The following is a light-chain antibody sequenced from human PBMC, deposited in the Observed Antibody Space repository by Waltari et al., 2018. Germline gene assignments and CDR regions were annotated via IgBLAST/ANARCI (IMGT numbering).Light chain of an antibody. J-gene: IGKJ4*01. V-gene: IGKV1-39*01. CDR1: QSISSY. CDR2: AAS. CDR3: QQSYSTLLT. Sequence: DIQMTQSPSSLSASVGDRVTIPCRASQSISSYLNWYQQKPGKAPRLLIYAASNLQSGVPSRFSGSGSGTDFTLTISSLQPEDFATYYCQQSYSTLLTFGGGTKVEIK.